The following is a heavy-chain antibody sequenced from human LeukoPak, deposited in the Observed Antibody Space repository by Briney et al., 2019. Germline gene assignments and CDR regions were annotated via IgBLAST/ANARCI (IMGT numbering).Heavy chain of an antibody. CDR3: ARFASTSGRGFDP. D-gene: IGHD2-2*01. Sequence: SESLSLTCAVSGYSTSSGYYWGWTRQPPGKGLEWTGTIYHSGTTYYNPSLTSRAAISLDTSKNTSSLNLRSVTAPDTAVYYCARFASTSGRGFDPWGQGTLVTVSS. J-gene: IGHJ5*02. CDR2: IYHSGTT. CDR1: GYSTSSGYY. V-gene: IGHV4-38-2*01.